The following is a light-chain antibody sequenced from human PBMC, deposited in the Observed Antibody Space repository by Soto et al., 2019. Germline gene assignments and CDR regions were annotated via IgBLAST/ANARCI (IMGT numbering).Light chain of an antibody. Sequence: AIQMTQSPSSLSASVGDRVTITCRASQYIVNDLAWYQQKPGKAPKLLIHSASSLHSGVPSRFSGSGSGTDFTLTISSLQPADFATYYCLQDHNYPFTFGQGTKLEI. CDR3: LQDHNYPFT. CDR1: QYIVND. J-gene: IGKJ2*01. V-gene: IGKV1-6*01. CDR2: SAS.